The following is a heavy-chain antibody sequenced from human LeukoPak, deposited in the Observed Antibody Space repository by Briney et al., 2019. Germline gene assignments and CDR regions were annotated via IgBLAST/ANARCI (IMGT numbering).Heavy chain of an antibody. Sequence: SETLSLTCTVSGGSISSSSYYWGWIRQPPGKGLEWIGSIYYSGSTYYNPSLKSRVTISVDTSKNQFSLKLSSVTAADTAVDYCARVELVWFDPWGQGTLVTVSS. CDR1: GGSISSSSYY. V-gene: IGHV4-39*07. CDR3: ARVELVWFDP. D-gene: IGHD1-7*01. CDR2: IYYSGST. J-gene: IGHJ5*02.